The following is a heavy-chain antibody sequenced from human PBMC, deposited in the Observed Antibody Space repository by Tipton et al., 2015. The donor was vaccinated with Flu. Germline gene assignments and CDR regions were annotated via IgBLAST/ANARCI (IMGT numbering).Heavy chain of an antibody. CDR3: ARLSYYDVDLKNFYFDY. V-gene: IGHV4-59*08. Sequence: TLSLTCTVSGGSMRTFYWSWIRQPPGKGLQWIGYIFDSGITNYSPSLNGRVTISVDTSKSQFSLMLRSVTAADTAVYYCARLSYYDVDLKNFYFDYWGQGALVTVSS. J-gene: IGHJ4*02. CDR2: IFDSGIT. D-gene: IGHD3-10*02. CDR1: GGSMRTFY.